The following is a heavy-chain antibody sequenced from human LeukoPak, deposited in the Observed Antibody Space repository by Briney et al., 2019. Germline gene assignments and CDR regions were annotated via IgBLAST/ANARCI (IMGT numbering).Heavy chain of an antibody. CDR3: ARDLGQQLAEYFQH. D-gene: IGHD6-13*01. CDR1: GFTFSSYW. CDR2: INSDGSST. J-gene: IGHJ1*01. V-gene: IGHV3-74*01. Sequence: GGSLKLSCAASGFTFSSYWMHWVRQAPGKGLVWVSRINSDGSSTSYADSVKGRFTISRDNAKSTLYLQMNSLRAEDTAVYYCARDLGQQLAEYFQHWGQGTLVTVSS.